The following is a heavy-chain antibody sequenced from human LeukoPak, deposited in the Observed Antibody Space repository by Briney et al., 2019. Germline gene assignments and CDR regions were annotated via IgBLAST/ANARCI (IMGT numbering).Heavy chain of an antibody. V-gene: IGHV4-34*01. CDR2: INHSGST. CDR1: GGSFSGYY. J-gene: IGHJ5*02. CDR3: ARDRCGSCYDDWFDP. Sequence: SETLSLTCAVYGGSFSGYYWSWIRQPPGKGLEWIGEINHSGSTNYNPSLKSRVTISVDTSKNQFSLKLSSVTAADTAVYYCARDRCGSCYDDWFDPWGQGTLVTVSS. D-gene: IGHD2-15*01.